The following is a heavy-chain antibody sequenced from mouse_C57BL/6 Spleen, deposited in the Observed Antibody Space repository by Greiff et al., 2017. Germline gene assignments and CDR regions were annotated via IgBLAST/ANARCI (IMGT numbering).Heavy chain of an antibody. V-gene: IGHV1-53*01. CDR2: INPSNGGT. Sequence: QVQLQQSGPELVKPGASVKISCKASGYAFSSSWMNWVKQRPGQGLEWIGNINPSNGGTNYNEKFKSKATLTVDKSSSTAYMQLSSLTSEDSAVYYCARATTLVDDYFDYWGQGTTLTVSS. J-gene: IGHJ2*01. CDR1: GYAFSSSW. D-gene: IGHD1-1*01. CDR3: ARATTLVDDYFDY.